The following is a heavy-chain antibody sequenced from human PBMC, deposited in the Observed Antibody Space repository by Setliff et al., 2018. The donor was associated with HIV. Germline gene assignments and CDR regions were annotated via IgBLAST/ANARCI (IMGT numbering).Heavy chain of an antibody. CDR2: IWSDETTK. CDR3: APETMQGLDS. CDR1: GFTFGDYA. J-gene: IGHJ4*02. Sequence: HPGGSLRLSCTASGFTFGDYAMSWVRQAPGKGLEWVALIWSDETTKYYGESVTGRFTISRDNSKNTLFLQMHGLRPEDTGVYYCAPETMQGLDSWGQGTLVTVSS. V-gene: IGHV3-30*02. D-gene: IGHD2-21*02.